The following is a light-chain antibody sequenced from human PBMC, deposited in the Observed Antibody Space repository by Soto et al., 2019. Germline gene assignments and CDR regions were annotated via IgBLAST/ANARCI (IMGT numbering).Light chain of an antibody. CDR2: GAY. CDR3: QQYNNWQIT. J-gene: IGKJ5*01. Sequence: VVMTQAPATLSESAREIATLSCRASQTLLSNLAWYQQKTGQANRRLIYGAYNRGNGRQARCSGSGSGTEFTLTISSLQSEDFEIYYCQQYNNWQITFGQGTRLEIK. CDR1: QTLLSN. V-gene: IGKV3-15*01.